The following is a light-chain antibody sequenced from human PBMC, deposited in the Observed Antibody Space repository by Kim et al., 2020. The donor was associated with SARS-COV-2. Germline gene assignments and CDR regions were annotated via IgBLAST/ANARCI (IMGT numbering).Light chain of an antibody. CDR1: QSIGGW. V-gene: IGKV1-5*01. CDR2: DAS. Sequence: ASVGDRVTITCRASQSIGGWLAWYQQKPGKAPKLLIYDASSVESGVPSRFSGSGSGTEFTLTISSLKPDDSATYYCQHHSTYPITFGQGTRLEIK. J-gene: IGKJ5*01. CDR3: QHHSTYPIT.